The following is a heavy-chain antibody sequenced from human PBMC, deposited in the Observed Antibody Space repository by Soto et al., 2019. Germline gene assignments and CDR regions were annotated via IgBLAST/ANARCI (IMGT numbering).Heavy chain of an antibody. D-gene: IGHD1-1*01. CDR1: GFTFSDHY. V-gene: IGHV3-11*06. CDR2: SSNSGSFT. J-gene: IGHJ4*02. Sequence: GGSLRLSCAASGFTFSDHYMSWIRQAPGKGLEWIGYSSNSGSFTRYADSVKGRFSISRDNAKNPLYLQINSLRGDDTAIYYCVRSGDNYNLLDYWGQGTPVTVSS. CDR3: VRSGDNYNLLDY.